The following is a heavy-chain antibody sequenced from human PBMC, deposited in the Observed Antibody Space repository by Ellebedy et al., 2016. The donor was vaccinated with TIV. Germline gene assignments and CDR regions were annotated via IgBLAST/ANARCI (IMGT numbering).Heavy chain of an antibody. CDR3: ATTNRGSGSIDY. D-gene: IGHD3-10*01. J-gene: IGHJ4*02. V-gene: IGHV3-30-3*01. CDR1: GFTFSSYA. CDR2: ISYDGSNK. Sequence: GESLKISCAASGFTFSSYAMHWVRQAPGKGLEWVAVISYDGSNKYYADSVKGRFTISRDNSKNTLYLQMNSLRAEDTAVYYCATTNRGSGSIDYWGQGTLVTVSS.